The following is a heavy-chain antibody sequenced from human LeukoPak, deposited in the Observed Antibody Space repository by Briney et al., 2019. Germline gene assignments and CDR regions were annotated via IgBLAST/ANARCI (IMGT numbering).Heavy chain of an antibody. V-gene: IGHV3-23*01. CDR2: ITDSGGST. J-gene: IGHJ6*02. Sequence: VGSLRLSCAASGFTFSNYNMNWVRQAPGKGLEWVAFITDSGGSTYYADSVKGRFTISRDSSKNTLSLQMNSLRAEDTGVYYCAKSSTSQRGYYGLDVWGQGTTVTVSS. CDR3: AKSSTSQRGYYGLDV. D-gene: IGHD6-25*01. CDR1: GFTFSNYN.